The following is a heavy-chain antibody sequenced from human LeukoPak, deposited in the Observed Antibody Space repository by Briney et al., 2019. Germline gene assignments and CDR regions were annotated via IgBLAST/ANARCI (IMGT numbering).Heavy chain of an antibody. CDR2: IWYDGSNK. D-gene: IGHD1-1*01. V-gene: IGHV3-33*01. J-gene: IGHJ6*02. CDR3: ARDTRDPGSYYYYYGMDV. CDR1: GFTFSSYG. Sequence: GRSLRLSCAASGFTFSSYGMHWVRQAPGKGLEWVAVIWYDGSNKYYADSVKGRFTIPRDNSKNTLYLQMNSLRAEDTAVYYCARDTRDPGSYYYYYGMDVWGQGTTVTVSS.